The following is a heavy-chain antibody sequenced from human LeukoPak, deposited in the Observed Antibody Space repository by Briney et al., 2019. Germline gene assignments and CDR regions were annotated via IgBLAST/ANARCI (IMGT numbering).Heavy chain of an antibody. CDR2: IYTSGGT. CDR1: GGSTTSNY. CDR3: ARLTRLSTSPDRYYLDY. J-gene: IGHJ4*02. V-gene: IGHV4-4*09. D-gene: IGHD6-6*01. Sequence: SETLSLTCTVSGGSTTSNYWSWIRQTPGKGLEWIGYIYTSGGTNYIPSLKGRVTISIDTSKNQFSLKLSSVTAADSAVYYCARLTRLSTSPDRYYLDYWGQGTLVTVSS.